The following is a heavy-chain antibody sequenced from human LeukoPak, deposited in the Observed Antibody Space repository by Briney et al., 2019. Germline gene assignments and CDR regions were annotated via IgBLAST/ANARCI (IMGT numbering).Heavy chain of an antibody. V-gene: IGHV3-33*06. J-gene: IGHJ3*02. Sequence: GGSLRLSCAASGFTFSSYGMHWVRQAPGMGLDWVAVIWYDGSNKYYADSVKGRFTISRDNSKNTVYLQMNSLRAEDTAVYYCAKDRDIYYDSSGYRQNDAFDIWGQGTMVTVSS. CDR1: GFTFSSYG. CDR3: AKDRDIYYDSSGYRQNDAFDI. D-gene: IGHD3-22*01. CDR2: IWYDGSNK.